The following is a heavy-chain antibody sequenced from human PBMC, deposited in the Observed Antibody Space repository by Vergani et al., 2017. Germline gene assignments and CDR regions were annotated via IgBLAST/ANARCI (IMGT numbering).Heavy chain of an antibody. Sequence: QVQLQESGPGLLKPSETLSLTCTVSGYSISSGYYWGWIRQPPGKGLEWIGSISHSGYTFYSPSLKSRVSMSVDTSKNQFSLRVNSVTAADTAVYYCARTTIFGVLRWFDPWGQGTLVTVSS. D-gene: IGHD3-3*01. CDR3: ARTTIFGVLRWFDP. CDR1: GYSISSGYY. CDR2: ISHSGYT. V-gene: IGHV4-38-2*02. J-gene: IGHJ5*02.